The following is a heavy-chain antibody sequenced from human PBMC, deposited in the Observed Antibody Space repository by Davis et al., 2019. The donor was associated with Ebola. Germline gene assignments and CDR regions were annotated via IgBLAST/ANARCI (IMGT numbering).Heavy chain of an antibody. V-gene: IGHV3-30*18. CDR1: GFTFSSYG. D-gene: IGHD6-6*01. CDR3: AKDLSIAARPYWYFDL. CDR2: ISYDGSNK. J-gene: IGHJ2*01. Sequence: GGSLRLSCAASGFTFSSYGMHWVRQAPGKGLEWVAVISYDGSNKYYADSVKGRFTISRDNSKNTLYLQMNSLRAEDTAVYYCAKDLSIAARPYWYFDLWGRGTLVTVSS.